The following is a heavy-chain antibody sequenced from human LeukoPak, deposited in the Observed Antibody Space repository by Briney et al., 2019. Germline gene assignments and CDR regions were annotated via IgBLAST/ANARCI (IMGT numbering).Heavy chain of an antibody. CDR3: AKASWEWLLSPFDY. Sequence: PAGSLRLSCAASGFTFSSCAMSWVRQAPGRGLEWVSTVSASDGGTYYADSVKGRFTISRDISKNTLYLQMNSLRAEDTAVDYCAKASWEWLLSPFDYWGQGTLVTVSS. D-gene: IGHD3-3*01. J-gene: IGHJ4*02. CDR1: GFTFSSCA. CDR2: VSASDGGT. V-gene: IGHV3-23*01.